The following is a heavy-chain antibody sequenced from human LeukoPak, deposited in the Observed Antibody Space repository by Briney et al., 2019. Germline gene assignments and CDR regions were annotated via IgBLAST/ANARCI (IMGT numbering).Heavy chain of an antibody. J-gene: IGHJ4*02. CDR1: GFIASNND. CDR3: AREEFDY. Sequence: PGGSLRLSCAASGFIASNNDMSWVRQAPGKGLEWASLIYSGGRTYYADSVKGRFTISRDNSNTLYLQMNSLRGEDTAVYYCAREEFDYWGQGTLVTVSS. V-gene: IGHV3-53*01. CDR2: IYSGGRT.